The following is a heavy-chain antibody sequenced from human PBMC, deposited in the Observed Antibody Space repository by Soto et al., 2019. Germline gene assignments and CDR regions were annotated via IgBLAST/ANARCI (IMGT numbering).Heavy chain of an antibody. CDR2: IYYSGST. V-gene: IGHV4-39*01. D-gene: IGHD5-18*01. CDR1: GGSISSSSYY. CDR3: ASGLGYSYGSNWFDP. J-gene: IGHJ5*02. Sequence: PSETLSLTCTVSGGSISSSSYYWGWIRQPPGKGLEWIGSIYYSGSTYYNPSLKSRVTISVDTSKNQFSLKLSSVTAADTAVYYCASGLGYSYGSNWFDPWGQGTLVTVSS.